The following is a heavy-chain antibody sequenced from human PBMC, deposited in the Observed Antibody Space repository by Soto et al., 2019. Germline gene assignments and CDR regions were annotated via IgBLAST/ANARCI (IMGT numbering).Heavy chain of an antibody. J-gene: IGHJ4*02. V-gene: IGHV3-33*01. CDR3: ARGSDGAVAGSDY. D-gene: IGHD6-19*01. Sequence: QVQLVESGGGVVQPGRSLRLSCAASGFTFSSYGMHWVRQAPGKGLEWVAVIWYDGSNKYYADSVKGRFTISRHNSKNTLYLQMNSLRAEATAVYYCARGSDGAVAGSDYWGQGTLVTVSS. CDR1: GFTFSSYG. CDR2: IWYDGSNK.